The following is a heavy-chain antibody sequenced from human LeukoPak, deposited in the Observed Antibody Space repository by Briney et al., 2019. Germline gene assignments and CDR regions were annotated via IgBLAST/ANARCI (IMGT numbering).Heavy chain of an antibody. CDR1: GGSISSYY. CDR2: IYYSGST. V-gene: IGHV4-59*08. CDR3: ARHLPLYYYASRDAFDI. D-gene: IGHD3-10*01. Sequence: SETLSLTCTVSGGSISSYYWSWIRQPPGKGLEWIGYIYYSGSTNYNPSLKSRVTISVDTSKIQFSLKLSSVTAADTAVYYCARHLPLYYYASRDAFDIWGKGTMVTVSS. J-gene: IGHJ3*02.